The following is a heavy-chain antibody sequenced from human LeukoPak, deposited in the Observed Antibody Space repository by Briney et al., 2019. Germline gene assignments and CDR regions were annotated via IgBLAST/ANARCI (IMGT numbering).Heavy chain of an antibody. J-gene: IGHJ4*02. CDR2: IYSGGST. CDR1: GFTVSSNY. CDR3: ARGYYYDSSGYYPYFDY. Sequence: GGSLRLSCAASGFTVSSNYMSWVRQAPGKGLEWASVIYSGGSTYYADSVKGRFTISRDNSKNTLYLQMNSLRAEDTAVYYCARGYYYDSSGYYPYFDYWGQGTLVTVSS. V-gene: IGHV3-53*01. D-gene: IGHD3-22*01.